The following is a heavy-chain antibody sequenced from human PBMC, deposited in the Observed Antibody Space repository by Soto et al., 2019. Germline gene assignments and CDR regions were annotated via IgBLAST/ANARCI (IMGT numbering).Heavy chain of an antibody. D-gene: IGHD5-12*01. J-gene: IGHJ4*02. CDR1: GFTFISYA. CDR3: AKDREHMRIVATHFDY. CDR2: ISGSGGST. V-gene: IGHV3-23*01. Sequence: LRLSCSASGFTFISYAMSWVRQAPGKGLEWVSAISGSGGSTYYADSVKDRFTISRDNSKNTLYLQMNSLRAEDTAVYYCAKDREHMRIVATHFDYWGQGTLVTVS.